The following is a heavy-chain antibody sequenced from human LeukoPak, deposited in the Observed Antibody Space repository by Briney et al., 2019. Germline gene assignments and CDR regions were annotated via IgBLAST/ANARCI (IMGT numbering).Heavy chain of an antibody. CDR3: ARQDYYGVDV. CDR1: GYTFTSYW. CDR2: IYPGDSDT. Sequence: RGESLKISCKGSGYTFTSYWIAWVRQMPGKGLEWMGVIYPGDSDTRYSPSFQGQVSISADKSIGTVHLQWSSLKASDTAMYYCARQDYYGVDVWGQGTTVTVSS. V-gene: IGHV5-51*01. J-gene: IGHJ6*02.